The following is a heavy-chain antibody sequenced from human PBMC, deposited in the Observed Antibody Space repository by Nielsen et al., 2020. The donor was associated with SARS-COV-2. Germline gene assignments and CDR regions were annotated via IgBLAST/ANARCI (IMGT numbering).Heavy chain of an antibody. V-gene: IGHV3-11*04. D-gene: IGHD3-16*01. J-gene: IGHJ6*02. CDR2: ISSSGSTK. CDR1: GFIFSDYY. Sequence: GESLKISCTASGFIFSDYYMGWIRQAPGKGLEWVSYISSSGSTKYYANSVRGRFTISRDNAKKSLYLQMDSLRAEDTALYYCANGGGRYYGMDVWGQGTTVTVSS. CDR3: ANGGGRYYGMDV.